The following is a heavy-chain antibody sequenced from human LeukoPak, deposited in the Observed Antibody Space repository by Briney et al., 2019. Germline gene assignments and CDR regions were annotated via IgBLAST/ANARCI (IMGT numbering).Heavy chain of an antibody. CDR2: IKADGTYI. J-gene: IGHJ4*02. CDR1: GFTFSGSW. CDR3: AKYGHSGPVY. D-gene: IGHD3-10*01. Sequence: GGSLRLSCAASGFTFSGSWMSGVRQAPEKGLEWVARIKADGTYIYYVDSVKGRFTVSRDNAENSLYLQMNGLRAEDTAVYYCAKYGHSGPVYWGQGTLVTVSS. V-gene: IGHV3-7*01.